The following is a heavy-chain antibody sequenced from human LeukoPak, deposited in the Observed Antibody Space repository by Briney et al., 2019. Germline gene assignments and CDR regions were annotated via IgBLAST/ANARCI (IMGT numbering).Heavy chain of an antibody. Sequence: SETLSLTCTASGGSISSYYWSWIRQPAGKGLEWIGRIYTSGSTNYNPSLKSRVTISVDKSKNQFSLKLSSVTAADTAVYYCARDRGSSGYYGGWFDPWGQGTLVTVSS. J-gene: IGHJ5*02. CDR1: GGSISSYY. CDR3: ARDRGSSGYYGGWFDP. CDR2: IYTSGST. D-gene: IGHD3-22*01. V-gene: IGHV4-4*07.